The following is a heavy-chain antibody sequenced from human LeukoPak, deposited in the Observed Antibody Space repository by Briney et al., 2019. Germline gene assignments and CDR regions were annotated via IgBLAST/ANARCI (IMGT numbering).Heavy chain of an antibody. Sequence: PSGTLSLTCAVSGGSISSSSYYWGWIRQPPGKGLEWIGSIYYSGSTYYNPSLKGRVTISVDTSKNQFSLKLSSVTAADTAVYYCARHVWFGAYNWFDPWGQGTLVTVSS. CDR1: GGSISSSSYY. J-gene: IGHJ5*02. CDR2: IYYSGST. CDR3: ARHVWFGAYNWFDP. D-gene: IGHD3-10*01. V-gene: IGHV4-39*01.